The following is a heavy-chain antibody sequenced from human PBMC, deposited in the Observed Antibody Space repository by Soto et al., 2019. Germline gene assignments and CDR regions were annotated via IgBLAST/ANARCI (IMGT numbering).Heavy chain of an antibody. CDR1: GGSISSYY. Sequence: PSETLSLTCTVSGGSISSYYWSWIRQPPGKGLEWIGYIYYSGSTNYNPSLKSRVTISVDTSKNQFSLKLSSVTAADTAVYYCARVGVDYYYSSGYYATFDYWGQGTLVTVSS. J-gene: IGHJ4*02. V-gene: IGHV4-59*01. D-gene: IGHD3-22*01. CDR3: ARVGVDYYYSSGYYATFDY. CDR2: IYYSGST.